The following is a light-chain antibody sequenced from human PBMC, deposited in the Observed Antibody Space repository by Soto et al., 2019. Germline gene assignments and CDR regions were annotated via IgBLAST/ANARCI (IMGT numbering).Light chain of an antibody. CDR3: QQIHSTSSYT. CDR1: QSISSH. V-gene: IGKV1-39*01. Sequence: DIQMTQSPSSLSASVGDRVTITCRASQSISSHLNWYQQRPGKTPNLLVYAASNLRGGVPSRFSGSGSGTVFTLTINSLQPEDFATYYCQQIHSTSSYTFGQGTRVDIK. J-gene: IGKJ2*01. CDR2: AAS.